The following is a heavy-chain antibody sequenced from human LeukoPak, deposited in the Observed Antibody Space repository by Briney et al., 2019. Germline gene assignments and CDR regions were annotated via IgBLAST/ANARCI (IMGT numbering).Heavy chain of an antibody. D-gene: IGHD1-1*01. Sequence: PGRSLRLSCAASGFTFSSYAMHWVRQAPGKGLEWVAVISYDGSNKYYADSVKGRFTISRDNSKNTLYLQMNSLRAEDTAVYYCARGWYNWNPTDYWGQGTLVTVSS. CDR3: ARGWYNWNPTDY. CDR1: GFTFSSYA. CDR2: ISYDGSNK. J-gene: IGHJ4*02. V-gene: IGHV3-30*04.